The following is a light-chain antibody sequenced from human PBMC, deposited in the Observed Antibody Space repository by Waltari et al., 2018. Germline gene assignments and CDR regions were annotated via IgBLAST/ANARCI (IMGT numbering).Light chain of an antibody. V-gene: IGLV1-44*01. CDR3: AAWDDSLNVVL. CDR2: TNN. Sequence: QSVLTQPPSASGTPGQRVTISCSGRSSNIGSNTVNWYQQLPGTAPKLLIYTNNQRPSGVPDRFSGSKSGTSASLAISGLQSEDEADYNCAAWDDSLNVVLFGGGTKLTVL. CDR1: SSNIGSNT. J-gene: IGLJ2*01.